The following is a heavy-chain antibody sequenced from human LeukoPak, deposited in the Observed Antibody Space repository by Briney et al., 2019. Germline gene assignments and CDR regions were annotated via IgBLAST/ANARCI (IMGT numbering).Heavy chain of an antibody. CDR1: GFTFSRHG. J-gene: IGHJ4*02. D-gene: IGHD1-1*01. CDR3: TKEAATGSRYSFDY. CDR2: VSDDGGTV. Sequence: PGSSLRLSCAASGFTFSRHGMHWVRQAPGKGLEWVAVVSDDGGTVYYAESVKGRFTIARDNSRNTLYLQMTSLRPDDTAVLYCTKEAATGSRYSFDYWGQGTLVTVSS. V-gene: IGHV3-30*18.